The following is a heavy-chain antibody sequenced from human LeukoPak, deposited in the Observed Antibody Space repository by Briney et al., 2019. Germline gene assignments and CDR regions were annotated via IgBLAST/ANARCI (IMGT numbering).Heavy chain of an antibody. CDR3: TRHTWQWLPFDD. Sequence: SETLSLTCAVYVDSFSVYYWSGLPAPPGGGLEWIGEIKHSGGTTHTPPLQSRVPFSVDTSTNQISLTMTSVTTADTALYYFTRHTWQWLPFDDWGEGAQVTTSS. CDR2: IKHSGGT. J-gene: IGHJ4*02. D-gene: IGHD5-12*01. CDR1: VDSFSVYY. V-gene: IGHV4-34*01.